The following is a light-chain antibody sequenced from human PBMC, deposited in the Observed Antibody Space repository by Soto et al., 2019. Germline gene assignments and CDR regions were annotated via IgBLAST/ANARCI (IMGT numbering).Light chain of an antibody. CDR1: QDINVW. CDR3: QQYDSSST. V-gene: IGKV1-12*01. Sequence: DIQMTQSPSSVSASVGDRVTITCRASQDINVWLAWYQQKPGLAPNLLIYRASRLLGGVPSRFSGSGSGTEFTLTISSLQPDDSATYYCQQYDSSSTFGGGTKVDIK. CDR2: RAS. J-gene: IGKJ4*02.